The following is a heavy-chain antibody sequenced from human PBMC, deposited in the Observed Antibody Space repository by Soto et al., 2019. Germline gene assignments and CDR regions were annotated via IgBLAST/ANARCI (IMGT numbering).Heavy chain of an antibody. V-gene: IGHV1-69*06. D-gene: IGHD3-10*01. CDR3: AISKGFPPPYGMDV. CDR1: GGTFSSYA. CDR2: IIPIFGTA. J-gene: IGHJ6*02. Sequence: VKVSCKASGGTFSSYAISWVRQAPGQGLEWMGGIIPIFGTANYAQKFQGRVTITADKSTSTAYMELSSLRSEDTAVYYCAISKGFPPPYGMDVWGQGTTVTVSS.